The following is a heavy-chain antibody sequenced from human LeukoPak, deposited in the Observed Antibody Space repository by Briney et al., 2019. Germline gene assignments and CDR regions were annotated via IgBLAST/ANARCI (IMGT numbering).Heavy chain of an antibody. D-gene: IGHD3-10*01. CDR2: ILYDGSSE. V-gene: IGHV3-30*09. Sequence: PGGSLRLSCAASGFTFNIYSMHWVRQAPGKGLEWVAYILYDGSSENYTDSVKGRFAITRDNSKNTLSLQMDSLTTEDTAVYYCARGSWFGELFYFDDWGQGTLVTVSS. CDR3: ARGSWFGELFYFDD. J-gene: IGHJ4*02. CDR1: GFTFNIYS.